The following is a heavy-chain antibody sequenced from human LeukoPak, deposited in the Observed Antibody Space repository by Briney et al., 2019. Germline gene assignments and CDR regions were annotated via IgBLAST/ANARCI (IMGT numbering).Heavy chain of an antibody. CDR1: GFTFSSYS. CDR2: ISSSSSYI. Sequence: PGGSLRLSCAASGFTFSSYSMNWVRQAPGKGLEWVSSISSSSSYIYYADSVKGRFTISRDNAKNSLYLQMNSLRAEDTAVYYCAALTIIAAAGTRPPTSDYWGQGTLVTVSS. J-gene: IGHJ4*02. D-gene: IGHD6-13*01. CDR3: AALTIIAAAGTRPPTSDY. V-gene: IGHV3-21*01.